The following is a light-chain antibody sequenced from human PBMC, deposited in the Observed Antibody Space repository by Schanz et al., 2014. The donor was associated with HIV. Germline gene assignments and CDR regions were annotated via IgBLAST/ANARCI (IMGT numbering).Light chain of an antibody. J-gene: IGLJ1*01. CDR1: SSDVGADNS. CDR3: ASYTTSHTFV. V-gene: IGLV2-14*03. CDR2: DVT. Sequence: QSALTQPASVSGSPGQSITISCTGTSSDVGADNSVSWYQQHPGRAPRLLVYDVTYRPSGVSNRFSGSKSGNTASLTISGLQPEDEADYYCASYTTSHTFVFGTGTKLTV.